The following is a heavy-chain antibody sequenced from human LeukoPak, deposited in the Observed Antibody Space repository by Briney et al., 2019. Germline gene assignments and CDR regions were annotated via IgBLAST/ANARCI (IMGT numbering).Heavy chain of an antibody. CDR2: INHSGST. D-gene: IGHD2-2*01. Sequence: GSLRLSCAASGFTFSSYAMSWIRQPPGKGLEWIGEINHSGSTNYNPSLKSRVTISVDTSKNQFSLKLSSVTAADTAVYYCARGLGMVVVVPAAIDRSETFDPWGQGTLVTVSS. V-gene: IGHV4-34*01. CDR3: ARGLGMVVVVPAAIDRSETFDP. J-gene: IGHJ5*02. CDR1: GFTFSSYA.